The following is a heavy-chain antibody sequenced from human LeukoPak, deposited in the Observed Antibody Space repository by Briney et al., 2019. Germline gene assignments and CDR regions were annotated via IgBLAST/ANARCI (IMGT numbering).Heavy chain of an antibody. CDR3: ACGYYGSGSPLDY. J-gene: IGHJ4*02. V-gene: IGHV1-2*02. CDR1: GYTFTGYY. CDR2: INPNSGGT. D-gene: IGHD3-10*01. Sequence: ASVKVSCKASGYTFTGYYMHWVRQAPGQGLEWMGWINPNSGGTNYAQKFQGRVTMTRDTSISTAYMELSRLRSDDTAVYYSACGYYGSGSPLDYWGQGTLVTVSS.